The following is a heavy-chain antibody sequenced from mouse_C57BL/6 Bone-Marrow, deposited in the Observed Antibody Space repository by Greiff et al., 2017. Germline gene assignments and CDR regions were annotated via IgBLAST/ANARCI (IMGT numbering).Heavy chain of an antibody. CDR3: ARRVTGTEEGFDY. D-gene: IGHD4-1*01. V-gene: IGHV1-80*01. Sequence: QVQLQQSGAELVKPGASVKISCKASGYAFTSYWMNWVKQRPGQGLEWIGQIYPGDGDTNYNGKFKGKATLTADKSSSTAYMQLSSLTSEDAAVYYCARRVTGTEEGFDYWGKGTTLTVSS. J-gene: IGHJ2*01. CDR2: IYPGDGDT. CDR1: GYAFTSYW.